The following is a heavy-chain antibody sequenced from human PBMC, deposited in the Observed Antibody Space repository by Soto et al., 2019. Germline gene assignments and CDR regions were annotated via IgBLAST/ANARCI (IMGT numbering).Heavy chain of an antibody. CDR1: GYTFTGYY. V-gene: IGHV1-2*04. CDR2: INPNNGGT. CDR3: ARGVPGYCSGGSCYGWFDP. D-gene: IGHD2-15*01. Sequence: QVQLVQSGAEVKKPGASVKVSCKASGYTFTGYYMHWVRQAPGQGLEWMGWINPNNGGTNYAQKFQGWVTMTRDTSVSTAYMELSRLRSDDTAVYYCARGVPGYCSGGSCYGWFDPWGQGTLVTVSS. J-gene: IGHJ5*02.